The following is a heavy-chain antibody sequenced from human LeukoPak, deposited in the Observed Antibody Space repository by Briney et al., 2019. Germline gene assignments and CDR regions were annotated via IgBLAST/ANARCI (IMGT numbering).Heavy chain of an antibody. Sequence: NPGGSLRLSCVGSGFSFTDAWMRWVRQIPGKGLEWVVRIESKTDGETTVYATAVKDRFIISRDDLTDTLYLRLKILKSEYPAEYYCSAYGSGRKFDYWGQGTLVTVPS. CDR2: IESKTDGETT. CDR3: SAYGSGRKFDY. CDR1: GFSFTDAW. D-gene: IGHD3-10*01. V-gene: IGHV3-15*04. J-gene: IGHJ4*02.